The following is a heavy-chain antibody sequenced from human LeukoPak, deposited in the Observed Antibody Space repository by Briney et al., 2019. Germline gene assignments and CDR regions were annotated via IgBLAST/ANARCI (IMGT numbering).Heavy chain of an antibody. D-gene: IGHD3-22*01. CDR1: GFTFSIYA. J-gene: IGHJ3*02. Sequence: SGGSLRLSCAASGFTFSIYAMSWVRQAPGKGLEWVSSISSSSSYIYYADSVKGRFTISRDNAKNSVYLQMNSLRAEDTAVYYCAKHLRLRRRGPAGYYDSTFDAFDIWGQGTMVTVSS. CDR3: AKHLRLRRRGPAGYYDSTFDAFDI. CDR2: ISSSSSYI. V-gene: IGHV3-21*04.